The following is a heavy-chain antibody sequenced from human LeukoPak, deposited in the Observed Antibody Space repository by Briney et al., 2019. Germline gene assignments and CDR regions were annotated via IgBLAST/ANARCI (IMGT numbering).Heavy chain of an antibody. CDR3: ARDVVVPAADYYYYYGMDV. J-gene: IGHJ6*02. CDR1: GFTFSSYS. V-gene: IGHV3-48*02. D-gene: IGHD2-2*01. Sequence: GGSLRLSCAASGFTFSSYSMNWVRQAPGKGLEWVSYISSSSTIYYADSVKGRFTISRDNAKNSLYLQMNSLRDEDTAVYYCARDVVVPAADYYYYYGMDVWGQGTTVTVSS. CDR2: ISSSSTI.